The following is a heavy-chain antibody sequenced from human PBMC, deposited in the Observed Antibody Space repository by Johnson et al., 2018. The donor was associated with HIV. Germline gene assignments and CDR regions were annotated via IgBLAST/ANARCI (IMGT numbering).Heavy chain of an antibody. CDR3: ARDPSAGEQLDDAFDI. CDR2: ISSSGSTI. V-gene: IGHV3-11*04. Sequence: QVQLVESGGGLVKPGGSLRLSCAASGFTFSDFYMSYIRQAPGKGLEWVSYISSSGSTIYYADSVKGRFIISRDNAKKAVYLQMNNLRAEDTAVYYCARDPSAGEQLDDAFDIWGQGTMVTVSS. J-gene: IGHJ3*02. CDR1: GFTFSDFY. D-gene: IGHD6-6*01.